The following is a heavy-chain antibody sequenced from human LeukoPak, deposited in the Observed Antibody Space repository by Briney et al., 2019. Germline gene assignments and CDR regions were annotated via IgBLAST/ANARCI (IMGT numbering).Heavy chain of an antibody. D-gene: IGHD3-16*02. V-gene: IGHV4-34*01. J-gene: IGHJ4*02. CDR3: ASFSEASKERDRGSYDYVWGSYRYILFDY. CDR1: GGSFSGYY. CDR2: INHSGST. Sequence: SETLSLTCAVYGGSFSGYYWSWIRQPPGKGLEWIGEINHSGSTNYNPSLKSRVTISVDTSKNQFSLKLSSVTAADTAVYYCASFSEASKERDRGSYDYVWGSYRYILFDYWGQGTLVTVSS.